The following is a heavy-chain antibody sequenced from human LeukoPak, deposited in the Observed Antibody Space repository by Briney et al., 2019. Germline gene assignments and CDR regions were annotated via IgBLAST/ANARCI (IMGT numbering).Heavy chain of an antibody. D-gene: IGHD6-13*01. CDR1: GGSISSGGYS. CDR2: IYHSGST. CDR3: ARGEQQNWFDP. V-gene: IGHV4-30-2*01. J-gene: IGHJ5*02. Sequence: PSETLSLTCAVSGGSISSGGYSWSWIRQPPGKGLEWIGYIYHSGSTYYNPSLKSRVTISVDRSKNQFSLKLSSVTAADTAVYYCARGEQQNWFDPWGQGTLVTVSS.